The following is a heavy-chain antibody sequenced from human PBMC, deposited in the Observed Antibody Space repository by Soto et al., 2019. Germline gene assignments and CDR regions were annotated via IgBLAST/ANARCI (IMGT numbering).Heavy chain of an antibody. J-gene: IGHJ3*02. CDR2: LYWDDDK. D-gene: IGHD1-26*01. Sequence: QITLKESGPTLVKSTQTLTLTCTFSGFSLSTSGVGVGWIRQPPGKALEWRALLYWDDDKRYSPPLKSRLTITKDTSKNHVVLTMTNLDPVDTATYYCVLTSAYGSAFDIWGQGTLVTVSS. CDR1: GFSLSTSGVG. V-gene: IGHV2-5*02. CDR3: VLTSAYGSAFDI.